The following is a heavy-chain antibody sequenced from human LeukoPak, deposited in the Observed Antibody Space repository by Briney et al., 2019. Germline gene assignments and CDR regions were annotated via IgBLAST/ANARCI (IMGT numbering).Heavy chain of an antibody. CDR2: IYPGDSDT. V-gene: IGHV5-51*01. CDR1: GYSFTSYW. CDR3: AVGYCSGGSCYATGDY. Sequence: GESLKISCKGSGYSFTSYWIGWVRQMPGKGLERMGIIYPGDSDTRYSPSFQGQVTISADKSISTAYLQWSSLKASDTAMYYCAVGYCSGGSCYATGDYWGQGTLVTVSS. J-gene: IGHJ4*02. D-gene: IGHD2-15*01.